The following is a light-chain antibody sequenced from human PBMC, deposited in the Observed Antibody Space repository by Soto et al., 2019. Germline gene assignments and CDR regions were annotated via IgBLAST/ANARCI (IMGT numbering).Light chain of an antibody. CDR2: EVS. J-gene: IGLJ1*01. Sequence: QSVLTQPASVSGSPGQSITISCTGTSSDVGSYNLVSWYQQHPGKAPKLMIYEVSKRPSGVSNRFSGSKSGNTASLTISGLQAEYEADYYCCSYAGSSTYVFGPGTKVTVL. V-gene: IGLV2-23*02. CDR3: CSYAGSSTYV. CDR1: SSDVGSYNL.